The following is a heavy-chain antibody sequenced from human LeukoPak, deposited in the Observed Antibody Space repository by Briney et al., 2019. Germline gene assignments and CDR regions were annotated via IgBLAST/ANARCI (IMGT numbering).Heavy chain of an antibody. CDR2: INHSGST. V-gene: IGHV4-34*01. CDR1: GGSFSGYY. CDR3: ARERMDSSGHIPGYFDY. D-gene: IGHD3-22*01. Sequence: TSETLSLTCAVYGGSFSGYYWSWIRQPPGKGLEWSGEINHSGSTNYNPSLKSRVTISVDKSKNQFSLKLSSVTAADTAVYYCARERMDSSGHIPGYFDYWGQGTLVTVSS. J-gene: IGHJ4*02.